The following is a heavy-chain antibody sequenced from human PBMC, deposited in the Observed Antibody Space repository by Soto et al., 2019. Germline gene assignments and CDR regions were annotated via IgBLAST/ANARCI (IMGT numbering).Heavy chain of an antibody. V-gene: IGHV4-34*01. D-gene: IGHD2-2*02. Sequence: PSETLSLTCAVYGGSFSGYYWSWIRQPPGKGLEWIGEINHSGSTNYNPSLKSRVTISVDTSKNQFSLKLSSVTAADTAVYYCARGRYLFDIVLVPDAIIENCLDPWGQGTLATVSS. CDR1: GGSFSGYY. CDR2: INHSGST. CDR3: ARGRYLFDIVLVPDAIIENCLDP. J-gene: IGHJ5*02.